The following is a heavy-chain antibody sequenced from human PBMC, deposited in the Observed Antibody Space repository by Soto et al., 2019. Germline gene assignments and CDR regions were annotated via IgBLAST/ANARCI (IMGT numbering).Heavy chain of an antibody. Sequence: QVQLVESGGGVVQPGRSLRLSCAASGFTFSSYAMHWVRQAPGKGLEWVAVISYDGSNKYYADSVKGRFTISRDNSKNRLYLQKNSLRAEDTAGYYCGRSGGGGYWGQGTLVTVSS. CDR1: GFTFSSYA. D-gene: IGHD2-15*01. CDR2: ISYDGSNK. J-gene: IGHJ4*02. CDR3: GRSGGGGY. V-gene: IGHV3-30-3*01.